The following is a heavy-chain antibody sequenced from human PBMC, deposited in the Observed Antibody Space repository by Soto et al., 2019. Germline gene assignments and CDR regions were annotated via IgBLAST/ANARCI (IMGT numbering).Heavy chain of an antibody. V-gene: IGHV4-34*01. J-gene: IGHJ3*02. CDR3: ARDRSEYYYDSSGYYTHAFDI. Sequence: SETLSLTCAVYGGSFSGYYWSWIRQPPGKGLEWIGEINHSGSTNYNPSLKSRVTISVDTSKNQCSLKLSSVTAADTAVYYCARDRSEYYYDSSGYYTHAFDIWGQGTMVTVSS. CDR2: INHSGST. D-gene: IGHD3-22*01. CDR1: GGSFSGYY.